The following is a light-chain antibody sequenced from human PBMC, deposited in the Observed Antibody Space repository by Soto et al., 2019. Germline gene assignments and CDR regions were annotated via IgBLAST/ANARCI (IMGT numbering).Light chain of an antibody. CDR3: QQSYSTPPT. V-gene: IGKV1-39*01. CDR1: QSFSTS. J-gene: IGKJ2*01. Sequence: DIQMTQSPSSLSASVGDRVTLSCRASQSFSTSLNWYQQKPGKAPSLLSYGVSTLHSGVPSRFSGSGSGTEFTLTISDLQAEDVATYFCQQSYSTPPTFGQGTSLEIK. CDR2: GVS.